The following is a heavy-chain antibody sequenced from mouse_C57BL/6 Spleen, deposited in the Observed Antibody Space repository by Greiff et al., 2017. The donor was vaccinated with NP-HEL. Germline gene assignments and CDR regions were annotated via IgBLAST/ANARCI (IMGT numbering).Heavy chain of an antibody. CDR1: GYTFTSYG. CDR3: ARGGVYDYVAY. V-gene: IGHV1-81*01. Sequence: QVQLQQSGAELARPGASVKLSCKASGYTFTSYGISWVKQRTGQGLEWIGEIYPRSGNTYYNEKFKGKATLTADKSSSTAYMELRSLTSEDSAVYFCARGGVYDYVAYWGQGTLVTVSA. D-gene: IGHD2-4*01. CDR2: IYPRSGNT. J-gene: IGHJ3*01.